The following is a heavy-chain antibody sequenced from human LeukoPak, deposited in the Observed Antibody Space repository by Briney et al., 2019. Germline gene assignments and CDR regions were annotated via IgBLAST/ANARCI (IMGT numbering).Heavy chain of an antibody. Sequence: GGTLRLSCAASGFSISDYYMSWIRQAPGKGLEWIAYISSSVDTIYYTDSVKGRFTISRDNANNSLYLQMDSLRAEDTAVYYCTRRRDYGDSWGQGTLVTVSS. CDR2: ISSSVDTI. J-gene: IGHJ4*02. V-gene: IGHV3-11*01. CDR3: TRRRDYGDS. CDR1: GFSISDYY.